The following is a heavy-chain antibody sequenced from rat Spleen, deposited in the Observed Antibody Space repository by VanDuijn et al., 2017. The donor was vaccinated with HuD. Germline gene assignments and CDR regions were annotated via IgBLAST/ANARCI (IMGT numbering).Heavy chain of an antibody. D-gene: IGHD1-8*01. CDR2: ISYEGSST. J-gene: IGHJ1*01. CDR3: ARHTLQWLGPYWYFDF. CDR1: GFTFSDYY. V-gene: IGHV5-22*01. Sequence: EVQLVESGGGLVQPGRSLKLSCAASGFTFSDYYMAWVRQAPKKGLEWVASISYEGSSTYYGDSVKGRFTISRDNAKSTLYLQMNSLRSEDTATYYCARHTLQWLGPYWYFDFWGPGTMVTVSS.